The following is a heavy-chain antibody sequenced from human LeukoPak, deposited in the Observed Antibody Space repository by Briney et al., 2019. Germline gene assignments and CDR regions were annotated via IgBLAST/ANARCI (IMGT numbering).Heavy chain of an antibody. CDR3: ARDPAWGAFDI. D-gene: IGHD7-27*01. V-gene: IGHV3-7*01. Sequence: GGSLRLSCVASTFTFSQSWMTWLRQAPGKGLECLANINEDGSRTDYVDSVRGRFTISRDNAKNSLYLEMNSLRDEATAVYYCARDPAWGAFDIWGQGTMVTVSS. CDR2: INEDGSRT. J-gene: IGHJ3*02. CDR1: TFTFSQSW.